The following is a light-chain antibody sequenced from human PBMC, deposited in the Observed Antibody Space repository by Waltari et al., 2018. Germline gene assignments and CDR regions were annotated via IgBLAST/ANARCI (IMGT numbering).Light chain of an antibody. CDR3: ATWDDSLNGWV. V-gene: IGLV1-44*01. Sequence: QSVLTQPPSASGTPGQRVTISCSGSSSNIGRNTVNWHRQVPGVAPRLLLYADNPRPSGVPGRFSCSRSGTSASLVISWLQSDDEADYRCATWDDSLNGWVFGGGTKLTV. CDR2: ADN. CDR1: SSNIGRNT. J-gene: IGLJ3*02.